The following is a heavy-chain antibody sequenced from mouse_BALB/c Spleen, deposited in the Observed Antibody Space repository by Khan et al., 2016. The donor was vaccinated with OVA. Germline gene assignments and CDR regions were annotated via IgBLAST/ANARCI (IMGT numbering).Heavy chain of an antibody. J-gene: IGHJ2*01. CDR2: IFTGNSDT. CDR3: TRSYDSYYFDY. D-gene: IGHD2-4*01. CDR1: GYSFTNYW. Sequence: EVQLQQSGTVLARPGASVKMFCKASGYSFTNYWMHWVKQRPGQVLEWVGAIFTGNSDTRYNQKFKGKAKLTAVTSASTAYMELSSLTSEDSAVYYCTRSYDSYYFDYWGQGTTLTVSS. V-gene: IGHV1-5*01.